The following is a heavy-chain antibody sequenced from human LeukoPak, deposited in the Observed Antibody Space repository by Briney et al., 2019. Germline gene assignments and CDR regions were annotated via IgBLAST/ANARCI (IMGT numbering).Heavy chain of an antibody. Sequence: GSLRLSCAASGFTFSNYWMSWVRQAPGKGLEWIGRVFATGITDYNPSLKTRVTISVDTSKNQFFLRLDSVTAADTAVYYCAKDFRDWGQGTVVTVSS. CDR3: AKDFRD. CDR2: VFATGIT. V-gene: IGHV4-4*08. J-gene: IGHJ4*02. CDR1: GFTFSNYW.